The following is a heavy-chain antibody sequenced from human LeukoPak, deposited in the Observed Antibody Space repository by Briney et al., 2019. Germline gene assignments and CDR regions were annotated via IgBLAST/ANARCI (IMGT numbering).Heavy chain of an antibody. D-gene: IGHD3-10*01. CDR1: SGSISNSY. J-gene: IGHJ5*02. CDR3: ARLLWFGEFDWFDP. CDR2: ISFTGGT. V-gene: IGHV4-59*12. Sequence: SETLSLTCTVSSGSISNSYWSWIRQPPGKGLEWIGHISFTGGTTYNPSLESRVTISLDTSKNQFSLKLSSVTAADTAVYYCARLLWFGEFDWFDPWGQGTLVTVSS.